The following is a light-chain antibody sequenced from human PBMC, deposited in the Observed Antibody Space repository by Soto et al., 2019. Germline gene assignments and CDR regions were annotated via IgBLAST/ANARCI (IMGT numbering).Light chain of an antibody. CDR1: QGISNY. Sequence: DIQMTQSPSSLSASVGDRVTITCRASQGISNYLVWYKQKPGKVPKLLIYAASTLQSGVPSRFSGSGSGTDFTLTISSLQPEDVATYYCKNYNGAPWTFGQGTKVEIK. J-gene: IGKJ1*01. V-gene: IGKV1-27*01. CDR3: KNYNGAPWT. CDR2: AAS.